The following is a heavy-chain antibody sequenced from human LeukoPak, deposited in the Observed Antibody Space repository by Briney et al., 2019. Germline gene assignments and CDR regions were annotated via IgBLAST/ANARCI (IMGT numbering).Heavy chain of an antibody. CDR1: GFTVSSNY. J-gene: IGHJ4*02. CDR2: INSGSST. V-gene: IGHV3-53*01. CDR3: AKGPLLWD. Sequence: GGSLRLSCAASGFTVSSNYMSWVRQAPGKGLECVSVINSGSSTYYADSVKGRFTISRDNSKNTLYLQMNSLRAEDTAVYYCAKGPLLWDWGQGTLVTVSS. D-gene: IGHD2/OR15-2a*01.